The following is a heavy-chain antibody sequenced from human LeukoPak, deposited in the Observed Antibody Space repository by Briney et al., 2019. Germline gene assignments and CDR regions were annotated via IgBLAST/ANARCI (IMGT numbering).Heavy chain of an antibody. J-gene: IGHJ4*02. D-gene: IGHD3-10*01. V-gene: IGHV3-30*02. CDR2: IRYDGSDK. CDR1: GFTFSTFG. CDR3: AKDTGSGSYSIYTYYFDY. Sequence: PGGSLRLSCAASGFTFSTFGMHWVRQAPGKGLELVAFIRYDGSDKYYGDSVKGRFTISRDNSKNTLYLQMNSLRPEDTAVYYCAKDTGSGSYSIYTYYFDYWSQGTLVTVYS.